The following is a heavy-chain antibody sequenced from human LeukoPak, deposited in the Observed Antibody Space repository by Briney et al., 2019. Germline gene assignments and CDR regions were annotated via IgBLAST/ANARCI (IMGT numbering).Heavy chain of an antibody. CDR3: ARHKRDYYYYYMDV. Sequence: PSETLSLTCTVSGGSISSSNYYWGWIRQPPEKGLEWIGNIYYSGSTYYNPSLKRRVTISVDTSRNQFSLILSSVTAADTALYYCARHKRDYYYYYMDVWGKGTTVSVSS. V-gene: IGHV4-39*01. J-gene: IGHJ6*03. CDR2: IYYSGST. CDR1: GGSISSSNYY.